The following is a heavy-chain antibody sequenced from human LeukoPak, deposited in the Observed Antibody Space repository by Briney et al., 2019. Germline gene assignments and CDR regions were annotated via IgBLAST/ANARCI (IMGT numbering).Heavy chain of an antibody. J-gene: IGHJ5*02. CDR3: ARPRGYDGDVYYRWFDP. V-gene: IGHV4-39*07. CDR1: GGSISRSSYD. CDR2: VHYSGST. D-gene: IGHD3-22*01. Sequence: SETLSLTCTVSGGSISRSSYDWYWIRQPPGKGLEWIGSVHYSGSTNYSPSLKSRVTISVDTSKNQFSLKLSSVTVADTALYYCARPRGYDGDVYYRWFDPWGQGTLVTVSS.